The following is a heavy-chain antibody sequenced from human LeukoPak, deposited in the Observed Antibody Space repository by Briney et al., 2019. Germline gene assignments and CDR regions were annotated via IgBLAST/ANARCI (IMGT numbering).Heavy chain of an antibody. Sequence: GGSLRLSCAASGFTFSRYGLHWVRQAPGKGLEWEAVIWYDGSNKYYADSVKGRFTISRDNSKNTLYLQMNSLRAEDTAVYYCARDHVPAAIDAFDIWGQGTMVTVSS. CDR2: IWYDGSNK. CDR1: GFTFSRYG. D-gene: IGHD2-2*01. J-gene: IGHJ3*02. V-gene: IGHV3-33*01. CDR3: ARDHVPAAIDAFDI.